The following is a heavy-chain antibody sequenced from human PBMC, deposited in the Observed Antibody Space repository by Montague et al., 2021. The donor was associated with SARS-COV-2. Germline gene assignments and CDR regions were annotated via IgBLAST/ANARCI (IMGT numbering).Heavy chain of an antibody. CDR2: TYYRSKWYN. J-gene: IGHJ6*02. CDR1: GDSVSSNSAA. Sequence: CAISGDSVSSNSAAWNWIRQSPSRGLEWLGRTYYRSKWYNDYAVSVKSRITINPDTSKNQFPLQLNSVTPEDTAVYYCARDTRIQLWFDRGYYYGMDVWGQGTTVTVSS. V-gene: IGHV6-1*01. CDR3: ARDTRIQLWFDRGYYYGMDV. D-gene: IGHD5-18*01.